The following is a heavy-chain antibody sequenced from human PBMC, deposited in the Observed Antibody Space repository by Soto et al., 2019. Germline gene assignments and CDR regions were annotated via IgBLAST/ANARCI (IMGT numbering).Heavy chain of an antibody. CDR3: TTDAYYDTSGYWF. D-gene: IGHD3-22*01. V-gene: IGHV3-15*01. J-gene: IGHJ4*02. Sequence: GGSLRLSCAASGFTFSNAWMTWVRQAPGQGLVWVGRIKSKTDGGTADYAAQVRGRFTISRDDSKDTLYLQMSSLKTEDTAVYYCTTDAYYDTSGYWFWGQGTPVTVSS. CDR2: IKSKTDGGTA. CDR1: GFTFSNAW.